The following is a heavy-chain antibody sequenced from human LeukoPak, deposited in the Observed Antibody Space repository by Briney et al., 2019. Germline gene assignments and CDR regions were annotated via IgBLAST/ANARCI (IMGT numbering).Heavy chain of an antibody. Sequence: KSGGSLRLSCAASGFTFSSYSMNWVRQAPGKGLEWVSSISSSSSYIYYADSVKGRFTISRDNAKNSLYLQMNSLRAEDTAVYYCARVSFPGEVLEDFDYWGQGTLVTVSS. J-gene: IGHJ4*02. V-gene: IGHV3-21*01. D-gene: IGHD1-1*01. CDR1: GFTFSSYS. CDR3: ARVSFPGEVLEDFDY. CDR2: ISSSSSYI.